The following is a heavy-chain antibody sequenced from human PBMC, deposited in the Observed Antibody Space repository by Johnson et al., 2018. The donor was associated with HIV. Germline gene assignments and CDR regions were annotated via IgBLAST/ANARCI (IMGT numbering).Heavy chain of an antibody. CDR3: ARSVDYGDSLCAFDI. D-gene: IGHD4-17*01. CDR2: ISYDGSKK. V-gene: IGHV3-30*04. CDR1: GFTFSSYA. J-gene: IGHJ3*02. Sequence: QVQLVESGGGVVQPGMSLRVSCAASGFTFSSYAMHWVRQAPGRGLEWVAVISYDGSKKYYADSVKGRFTISRDNSKNTLYLQMNSLRAEDTAVYYCARSVDYGDSLCAFDIWGQGTMVTVSS.